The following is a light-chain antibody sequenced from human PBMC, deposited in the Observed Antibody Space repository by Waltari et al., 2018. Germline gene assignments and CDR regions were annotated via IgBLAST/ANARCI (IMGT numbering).Light chain of an antibody. CDR3: SSYTSSSTYV. CDR2: DVN. V-gene: IGLV2-14*02. J-gene: IGLJ1*01. CDR1: SSDVGSYNL. Sequence: QSALTQPASVSGSPGQSITISCTGTSSDVGSYNLVPWYQQYPGKAPKLMIYDVNNRPSGVSNRFSGSKSGNTASLTISGLQAEDEADYYCSSYTSSSTYVFGTGTKVTVL.